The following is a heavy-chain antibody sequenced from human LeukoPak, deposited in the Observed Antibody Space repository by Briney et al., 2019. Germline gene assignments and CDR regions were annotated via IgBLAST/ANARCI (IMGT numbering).Heavy chain of an antibody. CDR1: GFTFSRYW. J-gene: IGHJ4*02. Sequence: PGGSLRLSCAASGFTFSRYWMTWVRQAPGKGLEWVANIKEDGSENSYVESVKGRFTISRDNAKNSLYLLLNSLRAEDTAVYFCARQRYSDYWGQGTLVTVSS. D-gene: IGHD1-1*01. V-gene: IGHV3-7*01. CDR3: ARQRYSDY. CDR2: IKEDGSEN.